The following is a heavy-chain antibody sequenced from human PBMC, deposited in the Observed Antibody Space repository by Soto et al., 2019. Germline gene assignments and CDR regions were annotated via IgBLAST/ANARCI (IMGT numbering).Heavy chain of an antibody. CDR1: GFTFSSNH. Sequence: GGSLRLSCAASGFTFSSNHMTWVRRAPGKGLEWVSYISTSGSSTSYADSVKGRFTISRDNAKNSLYLQMNSLRAEDTAIYFCARGRILVGGYDYWGQGTVVTVSS. J-gene: IGHJ4*02. D-gene: IGHD3-22*01. V-gene: IGHV3-48*03. CDR3: ARGRILVGGYDY. CDR2: ISTSGSST.